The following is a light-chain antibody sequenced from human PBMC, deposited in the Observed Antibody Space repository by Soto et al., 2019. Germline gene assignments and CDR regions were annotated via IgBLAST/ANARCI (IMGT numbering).Light chain of an antibody. CDR3: QQYNNWPPWT. CDR1: QSVSNN. J-gene: IGKJ1*01. Sequence: EIVMTPSPATLSVSPGERATLSCRASQSVSNNLAWYQQKPGQAPRLLIYGASTRATGIPARFSGSGSGTEFTLPISSLQSEDFAVYYCQQYNNWPPWTFGQGTKVEIK. V-gene: IGKV3-15*01. CDR2: GAS.